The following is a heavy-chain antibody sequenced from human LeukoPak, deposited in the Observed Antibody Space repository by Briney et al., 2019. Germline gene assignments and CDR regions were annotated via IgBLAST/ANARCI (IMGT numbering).Heavy chain of an antibody. V-gene: IGHV1-8*01. CDR3: ARSPSSGWYGWFDP. D-gene: IGHD6-19*01. Sequence: GASVKVSCKASGYTFSSYDINWVRQATGQGLEWMGWMNPNSGNTGYAQKFQGRVTMTRNTSISTAYMELSSLRSEDTAVYYCARSPSSGWYGWFDPWGQGTLVTVSS. CDR2: MNPNSGNT. J-gene: IGHJ5*02. CDR1: GYTFSSYD.